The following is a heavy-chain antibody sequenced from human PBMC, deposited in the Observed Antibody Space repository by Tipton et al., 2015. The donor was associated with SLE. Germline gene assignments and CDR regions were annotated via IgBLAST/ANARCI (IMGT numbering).Heavy chain of an antibody. J-gene: IGHJ3*02. CDR1: GYSISSGYY. Sequence: LRLSCTVSGYSISSGYYWGWIRQPPGKGLEWIGSISHTGTTYDNPSLKSRVIISLDMSKNQFSLNLSFVTAADTAVYYCARPNDFWSVQGAFDIWGQGTMVTVSS. CDR3: ARPNDFWSVQGAFDI. D-gene: IGHD3-3*01. V-gene: IGHV4-38-2*02. CDR2: ISHTGTT.